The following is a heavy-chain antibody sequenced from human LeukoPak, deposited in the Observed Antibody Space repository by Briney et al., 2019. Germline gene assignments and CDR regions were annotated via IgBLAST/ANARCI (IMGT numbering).Heavy chain of an antibody. CDR2: IKLDGSEK. J-gene: IGHJ4*02. Sequence: PGGSLRLSCAASGFSFSSYWMSWVRRQAPGKGLEWVATIKLDGSEKYYVDSVKGRFTISRDNARNSLFLQMISLRAEDTAVYYCARVARGNYYHFDSWGQGTLVTVSS. CDR3: ARVARGNYYHFDS. V-gene: IGHV3-7*01. D-gene: IGHD1-26*01. CDR1: GFSFSSYW.